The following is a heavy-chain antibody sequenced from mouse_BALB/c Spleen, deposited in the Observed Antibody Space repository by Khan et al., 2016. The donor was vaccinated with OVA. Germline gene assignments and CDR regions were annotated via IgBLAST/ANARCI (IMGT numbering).Heavy chain of an antibody. V-gene: IGHV1S41*01. J-gene: IGHJ2*01. D-gene: IGHD1-1*02. CDR1: GYTFTSYW. CDR3: ARSMGNMVPLDC. CDR2: IAPGSGTT. Sequence: DLIKPGASVKLSCKASGYTFTSYWINWIKQRPGQGLEWIGRIAPGSGTTYYNEMFKGKATLTVDTSSSTAYIQLSSLSSEDSAVYFCARSMGNMVPLDCWGQGTTLTVSS.